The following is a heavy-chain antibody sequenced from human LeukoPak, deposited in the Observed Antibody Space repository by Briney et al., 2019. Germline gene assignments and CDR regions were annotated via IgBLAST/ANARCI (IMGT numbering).Heavy chain of an antibody. CDR2: IYYSGST. V-gene: IGHV4-61*08. CDR3: ARVNYYDSKGRAHDAFDI. CDR1: GGSISSGGYY. D-gene: IGHD3-22*01. Sequence: SQTLSLTCAVSGGSISSGGYYWSWIRQPPGKGLEWIGYIYYSGSTNYNPSLKSRVTISVDTSKNQFSLKLSSVTAADTAVYYCARVNYYDSKGRAHDAFDIWGQGTMVTVSS. J-gene: IGHJ3*02.